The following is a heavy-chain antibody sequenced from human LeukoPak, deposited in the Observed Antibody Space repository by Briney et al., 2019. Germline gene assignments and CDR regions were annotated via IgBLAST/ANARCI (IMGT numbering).Heavy chain of an antibody. Sequence: PSETLALTCSVSGGSISSSDYYWGWIRQPPGKGLEWIGSMYYSGTTYYNPSLKSRVTISVDTSKNQFSLKLYSATATDTAVYYCAAHRLITSRTSYYMDVWGKGTTVTVSS. CDR2: MYYSGTT. V-gene: IGHV4-39*01. D-gene: IGHD1-14*01. CDR1: GGSISSSDYY. CDR3: AAHRLITSRTSYYMDV. J-gene: IGHJ6*03.